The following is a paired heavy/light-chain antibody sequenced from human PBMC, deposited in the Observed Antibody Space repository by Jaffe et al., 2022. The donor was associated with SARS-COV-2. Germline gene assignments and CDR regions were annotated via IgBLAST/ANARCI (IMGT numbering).Heavy chain of an antibody. CDR3: ARDPGCSRTSCLDAFDI. D-gene: IGHD2-2*01. Sequence: QVQLQESGPGLVKPSQTLSLTCTVSGGSISSGNYYWSWIRQPAGKGLEWIGRIYTSGSTNYNPSLKSRVTISLDTSKTQFSQFSLRLSSATAADTAVYYCARDPGCSRTSCLDAFDIWGQGTMVTVSS. CDR1: GGSISSGNYY. J-gene: IGHJ3*02. V-gene: IGHV4-61*02. CDR2: IYTSGST.
Light chain of an antibody. V-gene: IGKV1-39*01. J-gene: IGKJ1*01. CDR1: QSISRY. Sequence: DIQMTQSPSSLSASVGDRVTITCRASQSISRYLNWYQQKPGKAPKLLIYAASSLQSGVPSRFSGSGSGTDFTLTITSLQPEDFATYYCQQSDSIPGTFGQGTEVEIK. CDR3: QQSDSIPGT. CDR2: AAS.